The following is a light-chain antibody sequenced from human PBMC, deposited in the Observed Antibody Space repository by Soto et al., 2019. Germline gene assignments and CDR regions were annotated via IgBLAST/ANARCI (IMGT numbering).Light chain of an antibody. Sequence: IQLTQSPSSLSASVGDRVTITCRASQGISSYLAWYQQKPGKAPKLLIYAASTLQSGVPSRFSGSGSGTDFTLTISSLQPDDFATYYCQQYNSYPWTFGQGTKVE. J-gene: IGKJ1*01. CDR3: QQYNSYPWT. CDR2: AAS. V-gene: IGKV1-9*01. CDR1: QGISSY.